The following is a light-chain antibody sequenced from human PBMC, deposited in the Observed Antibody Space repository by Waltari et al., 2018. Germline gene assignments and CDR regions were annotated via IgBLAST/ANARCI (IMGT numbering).Light chain of an antibody. Sequence: DIQMTQSPSTLSASVGDRVTITCRASRSIRGWLAWYQQKPGKAPNLLIYKASSLESGVPSRFNGSGSGTEFTLTISSLQPDDFATYYCHQYNSYSYTFGQGTKLESK. CDR2: KAS. J-gene: IGKJ2*01. CDR1: RSIRGW. V-gene: IGKV1-5*03. CDR3: HQYNSYSYT.